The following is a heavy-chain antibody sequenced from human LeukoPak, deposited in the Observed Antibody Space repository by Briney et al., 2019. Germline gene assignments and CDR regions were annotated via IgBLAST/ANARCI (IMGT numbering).Heavy chain of an antibody. CDR2: IIPILGRA. V-gene: IGHV1-69*04. Sequence: ASVKVSCKASGGTFSSYAISWVRQAPGQGLEWMGRIIPILGRANYAQKFQGRVTITADKSTSTAYMALSTLRSEDTAVYYCASPYCGGDCYRGAFEYWGQGTLVTVSS. D-gene: IGHD2-21*02. CDR3: ASPYCGGDCYRGAFEY. J-gene: IGHJ4*02. CDR1: GGTFSSYA.